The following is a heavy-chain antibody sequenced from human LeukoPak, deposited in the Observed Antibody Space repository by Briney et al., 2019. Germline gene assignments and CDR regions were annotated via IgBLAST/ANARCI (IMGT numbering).Heavy chain of an antibody. CDR2: IYATGTT. V-gene: IGHV4-4*07. CDR1: GGSISSDY. J-gene: IGHJ6*03. D-gene: IGHD3-10*01. CDR3: ARDVKSWRRQWFGELSVYYYYYMDV. Sequence: KSSETLSLTCTVSGGSISSDYWSWIRQPAGKGLEWIGRIYATGTTNYSPSLKSRVTMSVDTSKNQFSLKLNSVTAADTAVYYCARDVKSWRRQWFGELSVYYYYYMDVWGKGTTVTISS.